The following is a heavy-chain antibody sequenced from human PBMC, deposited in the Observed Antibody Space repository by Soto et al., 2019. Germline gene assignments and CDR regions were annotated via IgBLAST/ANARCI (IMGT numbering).Heavy chain of an antibody. CDR1: GFSFSSYA. D-gene: IGHD1-26*01. Sequence: QVQLVESGGGVGQPGKSLRLSCAASGFSFSSYALHWVRQAPGKGLEWVAVMSYDGSNEYADSVKGRLTISRDNFKNTLYLQMSSLRTDDTAVYYCARDPTSPEYRYSGRFRDNTFDSWGQGTLVTVSS. V-gene: IGHV3-30-3*01. CDR2: MSYDGSNE. CDR3: ARDPTSPEYRYSGRFRDNTFDS. J-gene: IGHJ5*01.